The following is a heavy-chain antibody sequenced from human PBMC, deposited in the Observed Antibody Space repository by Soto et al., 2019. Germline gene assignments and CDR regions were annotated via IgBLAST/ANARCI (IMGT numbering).Heavy chain of an antibody. CDR3: VREGRGSFDF. V-gene: IGHV3-23*01. CDR2: IGVRGNSA. J-gene: IGHJ3*01. Sequence: GGSLRLSCAASGFIFTNYAMNWGRQAPGKGLEWVSVIGVRGNSAYYADSVQGRFTISRGNSKNTLSLQMSSLTADDTAIYYCVREGRGSFDFWGRGTMVTVSS. D-gene: IGHD5-12*01. CDR1: GFIFTNYA.